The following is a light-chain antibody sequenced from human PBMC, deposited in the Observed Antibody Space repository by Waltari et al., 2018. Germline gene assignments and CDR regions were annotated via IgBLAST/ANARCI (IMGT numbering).Light chain of an antibody. CDR3: SSYTSSSTWV. J-gene: IGLJ3*02. CDR2: EVS. Sequence: QSALTQPASVSGSPGHSITISCTGTSSDVGGYNYVSRYQQHPGKAPKLMIYEVSNRPSGVSNRFSGSKSGNTASLTISGLQAEDEADYYCSSYTSSSTWVFGGGTKLTVL. V-gene: IGLV2-14*01. CDR1: SSDVGGYNY.